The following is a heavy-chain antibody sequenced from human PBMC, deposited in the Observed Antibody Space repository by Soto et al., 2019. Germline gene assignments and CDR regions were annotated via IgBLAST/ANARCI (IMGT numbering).Heavy chain of an antibody. CDR3: TKVLALPPNDAFDI. D-gene: IGHD3-3*02. V-gene: IGHV3-15*01. Sequence: EGQLVESGGRLVEPGGSLRLSCAASGFNFNVAWMNWVRQASGKGLEWLGRIKSKGGGETTEYVAFVKGRFTISRDDSKNTLYLQMNSRKSEDTAVYYCTKVLALPPNDAFDIWGQGTMVTVSS. CDR1: GFNFNVAW. CDR2: IKSKGGGETT. J-gene: IGHJ3*02.